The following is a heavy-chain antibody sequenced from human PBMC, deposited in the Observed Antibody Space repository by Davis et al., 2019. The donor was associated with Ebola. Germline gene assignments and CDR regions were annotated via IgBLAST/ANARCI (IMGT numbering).Heavy chain of an antibody. CDR3: ARGLFEFSASSLDGFAM. D-gene: IGHD6-6*01. Sequence: SETLSLTCTVSGGSISSGDYYWSWIRQPPGKGLEWIGAIYYNGRTYYNSSLESRVTISLDTSKNQLSLELTSVTAADTAVYYCARGLFEFSASSLDGFAMWGPGTMVTVSS. CDR2: IYYNGRT. CDR1: GGSISSGDYY. V-gene: IGHV4-39*07. J-gene: IGHJ3*02.